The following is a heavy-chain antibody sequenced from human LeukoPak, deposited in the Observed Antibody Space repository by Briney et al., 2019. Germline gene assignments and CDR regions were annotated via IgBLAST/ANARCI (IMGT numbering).Heavy chain of an antibody. V-gene: IGHV1-2*02. CDR3: VPHQQLVRGFDY. CDR2: INPNSGGT. CDR1: GYTFTGYY. J-gene: IGHJ4*02. Sequence: ASVKVSCKASGYTFTGYYMHWVRPAPGQGLEWMGWINPNSGGTNYAQKFQGRVTMTRDTSISTAYMELSRLRSDDTAVYYCVPHQQLVRGFDYWGQGTLVTVSS. D-gene: IGHD6-13*01.